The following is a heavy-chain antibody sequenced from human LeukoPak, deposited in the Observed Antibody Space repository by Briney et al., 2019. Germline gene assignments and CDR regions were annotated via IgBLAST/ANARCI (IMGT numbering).Heavy chain of an antibody. CDR2: INHSGST. D-gene: IGHD3-22*01. Sequence: PPEPLSLTWVVIGGSFGGYSGSWFRKPPGKGLEWIGEINHSGSTNYNPSLKSRVTISVDTSKNQFSLKLSSVTAADTAVYYCARSGYYKNGYFDYWGQGTLVTVSS. J-gene: IGHJ4*02. CDR1: GGSFGGYS. V-gene: IGHV4-34*01. CDR3: ARSGYYKNGYFDY.